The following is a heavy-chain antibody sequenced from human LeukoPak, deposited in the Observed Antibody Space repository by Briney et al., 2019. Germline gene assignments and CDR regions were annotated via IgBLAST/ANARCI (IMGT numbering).Heavy chain of an antibody. V-gene: IGHV4-39*07. D-gene: IGHD6-6*01. J-gene: IGHJ4*02. CDR3: ARGGSEYSSSSFGNYFDY. Sequence: SETLSLTCTVSGGSISSSSYYWGWIRQPPGKGLEWIGSIYYSGSTYYNPSLKSRVTISVDTSKNQFSLKLSSVTAADTAVYYCARGGSEYSSSSFGNYFDYWGQGTMVTVSS. CDR1: GGSISSSSYY. CDR2: IYYSGST.